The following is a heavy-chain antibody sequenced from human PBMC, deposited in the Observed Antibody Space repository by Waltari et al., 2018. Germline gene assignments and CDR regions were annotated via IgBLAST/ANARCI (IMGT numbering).Heavy chain of an antibody. CDR2: ISYDGSNK. D-gene: IGHD6-6*01. J-gene: IGHJ6*02. Sequence: QVQLVESGGGVVQPGRSLRLSCAASGFTFSSYAMPWVRQAPGKGLEGVAVISYDGSNKYYADSVKGRFTISRDNSKNTLYLQMNSLRAEDTAVYYCARPYSSSPDGMDVWGQGTTVTVSS. CDR1: GFTFSSYA. CDR3: ARPYSSSPDGMDV. V-gene: IGHV3-30-3*01.